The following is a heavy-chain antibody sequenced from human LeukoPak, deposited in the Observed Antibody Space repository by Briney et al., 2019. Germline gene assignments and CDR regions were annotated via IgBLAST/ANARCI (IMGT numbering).Heavy chain of an antibody. J-gene: IGHJ4*02. D-gene: IGHD3-10*01. CDR1: GGSFSGYY. V-gene: IGHV4-34*01. Sequence: PSETLSLTCAVYGGSFSGYYWSWIRQPPGKGLEWIGEINHSGSTNYNPSLKSRVTISVDTSKNQFSLKLSSVTAADTAVYYCARGLAGPFTMVRGVILDFDYWGQGTLVTVSS. CDR3: ARGLAGPFTMVRGVILDFDY. CDR2: INHSGST.